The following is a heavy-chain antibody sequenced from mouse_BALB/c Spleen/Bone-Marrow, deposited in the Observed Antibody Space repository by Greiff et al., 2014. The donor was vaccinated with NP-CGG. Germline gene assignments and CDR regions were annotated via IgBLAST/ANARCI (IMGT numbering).Heavy chain of an antibody. J-gene: IGHJ3*01. CDR1: GFSLTSYG. CDR2: IWSGGST. CDR3: ATDGYYVRFAY. Sequence: VMLVESGPGLVQPSQSLSITCTVSGFSLTSYGVHWVRQSPGKGLEWLGVIWSGGSTDYHAAFISRLSISKDNSKSQVFFKMNSLQANDTAKYYCATDGYYVRFAYWGQGTLVTVSA. V-gene: IGHV2-2*02. D-gene: IGHD2-3*01.